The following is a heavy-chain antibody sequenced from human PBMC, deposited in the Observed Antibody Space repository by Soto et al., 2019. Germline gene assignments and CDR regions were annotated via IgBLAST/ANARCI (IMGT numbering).Heavy chain of an antibody. CDR1: GGSFSGYY. CDR3: ARGRGTIVVPYYYYMDV. V-gene: IGHV4-34*01. CDR2: INHSGST. Sequence: SETLSLTCAVYGGSFSGYYWSWIRQPPGKGLEWIGEINHSGSTNYNPSLKSRVTISVDTSKNQFSLKLSSVTAADTAVYYCARGRGTIVVPYYYYMDVWGKGTTVTVSS. J-gene: IGHJ6*03. D-gene: IGHD2-2*01.